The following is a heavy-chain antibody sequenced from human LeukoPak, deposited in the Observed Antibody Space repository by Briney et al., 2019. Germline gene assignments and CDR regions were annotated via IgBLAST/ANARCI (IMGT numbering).Heavy chain of an antibody. CDR2: IYYSGST. Sequence: SETLSLTCAVYGGSFSGYYWSWIRQPPGKGLEWIGYIYYSGSTNYNPSLKSRVTISVDTSKNQFSLKLSSVTAADTAVYYCARVGTTVTTFNYYYYMDVWGKGTTVTVSS. D-gene: IGHD4-17*01. J-gene: IGHJ6*03. CDR3: ARVGTTVTTFNYYYYMDV. CDR1: GGSFSGYY. V-gene: IGHV4-59*01.